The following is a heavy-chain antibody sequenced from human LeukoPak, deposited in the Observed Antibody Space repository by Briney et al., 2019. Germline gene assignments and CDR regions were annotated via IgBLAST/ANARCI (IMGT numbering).Heavy chain of an antibody. D-gene: IGHD6-19*01. CDR3: TKAISGWYYFNY. J-gene: IGHJ4*02. Sequence: GGSLRLSCAASGFVSDDSDMHWVRQAPGKGLEWVSVISGDGRTFYADSVKGRFPISRDNSKNSLHLQMNSLSTEDTAFYYCTKAISGWYYFNYWGQGTLVTVSS. V-gene: IGHV3-43*02. CDR2: ISGDGRT. CDR1: GFVSDDSD.